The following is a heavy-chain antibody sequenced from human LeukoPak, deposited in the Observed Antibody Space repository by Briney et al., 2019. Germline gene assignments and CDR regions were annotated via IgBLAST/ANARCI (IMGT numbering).Heavy chain of an antibody. CDR2: ISYDGSNK. Sequence: GGSLRLSCAASGFTFSSYAMHWVRQAPGKGLEWVAVISYDGSNKYYADSVKGRFTISRDNSKNTLYLQMNSLRAEDTAVYYCARDHTIAVPGPFDYWGQGALVTVSS. CDR1: GFTFSSYA. D-gene: IGHD6-19*01. CDR3: ARDHTIAVPGPFDY. V-gene: IGHV3-30-3*01. J-gene: IGHJ4*02.